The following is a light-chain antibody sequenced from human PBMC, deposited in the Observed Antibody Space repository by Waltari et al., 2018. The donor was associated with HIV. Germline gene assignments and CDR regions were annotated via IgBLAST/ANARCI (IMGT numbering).Light chain of an antibody. CDR3: SSYAGSGNLLL. CDR1: SNDIGPYNY. Sequence: QSALTQPPAASGSPGQSVTISCTGTSNDIGPYNYVSWYQQHPDNAPRLLIYEVNKRPSGVPGRVSGAKSGNTASLTVSGLQAEDEADYYCSSYAGSGNLLLFGGGTKVTVL. J-gene: IGLJ6*01. V-gene: IGLV2-8*01. CDR2: EVN.